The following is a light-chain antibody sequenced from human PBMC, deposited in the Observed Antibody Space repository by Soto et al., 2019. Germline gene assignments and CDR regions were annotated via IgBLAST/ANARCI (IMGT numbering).Light chain of an antibody. J-gene: IGKJ5*01. Sequence: DILMTQSPLSLPVTPGEPASISCRSNQSLLHINAYNYLDWYLQKPGQSPQRLIYLASGRASGVPDRFSGSGSGTDFTLSISTVEAGDVGVYYCMQALQVPVTFGQGTRLEIK. CDR2: LAS. CDR3: MQALQVPVT. CDR1: QSLLHINAYNY. V-gene: IGKV2-28*01.